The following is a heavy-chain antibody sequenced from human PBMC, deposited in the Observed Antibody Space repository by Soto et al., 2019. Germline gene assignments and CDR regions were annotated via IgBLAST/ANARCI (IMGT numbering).Heavy chain of an antibody. CDR1: VGSISSGSYH. CDR2: IYYSGSS. J-gene: IGHJ4*02. V-gene: IGHV4-31*03. Sequence: SETLSLTCTVSVGSISSGSYHWSWIRQHPWKGLEWIGNIYYSGSSYYNPSLKSRATISIDTSKDQFSLRLGSVTAAHTAVYYCARVEGSSPSFRQHCWAPATLFTLSS. D-gene: IGHD6-13*01. CDR3: ARVEGSSPSFRQHC.